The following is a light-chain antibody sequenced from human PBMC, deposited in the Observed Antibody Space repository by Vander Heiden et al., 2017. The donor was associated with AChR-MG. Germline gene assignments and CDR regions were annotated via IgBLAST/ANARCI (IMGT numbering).Light chain of an antibody. CDR2: DAS. Sequence: DIQMTQSPSSLSASVGDRVTITCQASQDISNYLNWYQQKPGKAPKLLIYDASNLETGVPSRFSGSGSGTDFTFTISSLHPEDIATYYCQQYDNLPLGQGTRLEIK. V-gene: IGKV1-33*01. J-gene: IGKJ5*01. CDR1: QDISNY. CDR3: QQYDNLP.